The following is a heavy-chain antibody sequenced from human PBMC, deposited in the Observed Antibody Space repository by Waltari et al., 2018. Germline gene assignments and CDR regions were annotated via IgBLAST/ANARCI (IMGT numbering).Heavy chain of an antibody. J-gene: IGHJ3*02. Sequence: QVQLVQSGAEVKKPGSSVRVSCKASGGTFSTNAISWVRQAPGQGLEWMGGIIPIFRIANYAQKFQGRVTITADESTSTAYMELSSLRSEDTAVYYCARRTSVVVIAIYDAFDIWGQGTMVTVSS. CDR1: GGTFSTNA. V-gene: IGHV1-69*13. D-gene: IGHD2-21*01. CDR3: ARRTSVVVIAIYDAFDI. CDR2: IIPIFRIA.